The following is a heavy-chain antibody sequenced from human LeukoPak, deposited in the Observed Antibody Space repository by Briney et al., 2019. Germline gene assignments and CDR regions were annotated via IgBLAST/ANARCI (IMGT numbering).Heavy chain of an antibody. CDR3: ARAGSFRFDY. CDR1: GFTFSSYG. J-gene: IGHJ4*02. CDR2: INTDGSTI. V-gene: IGHV3-74*01. D-gene: IGHD3-10*01. Sequence: GGTLRLSCAASGFTFSSYGMSWVRRAPGKGLEWVSRINTDGSTINYAGSVKGRFTISRDDAKNTLYLQMNDLRAEDTAVYYCARAGSFRFDYWGQGTLVTVSS.